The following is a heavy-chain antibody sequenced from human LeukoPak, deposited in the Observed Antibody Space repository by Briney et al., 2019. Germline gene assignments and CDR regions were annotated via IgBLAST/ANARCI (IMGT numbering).Heavy chain of an antibody. J-gene: IGHJ4*02. D-gene: IGHD3-22*01. CDR2: IIPIFGTA. V-gene: IGHV1-69*13. CDR1: GGTFSSYA. CDR3: ARSDYYDSSGYSDY. Sequence: SVKVSCKASGGTFSSYAISWVRQAPGQGLEWMGGIIPIFGTANYAQKFQGRVTITADESTSTAYMELSSLRSEDTAVYYCARSDYYDSSGYSDYWGQGTLVTVSS.